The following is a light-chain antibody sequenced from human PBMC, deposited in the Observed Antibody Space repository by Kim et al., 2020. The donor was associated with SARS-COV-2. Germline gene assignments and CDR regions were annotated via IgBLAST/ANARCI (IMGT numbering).Light chain of an antibody. CDR3: QQYNSWPRT. CDR1: QYISDN. Sequence: SVSPGQGVTLSCKASQYISDNLAWYQQKLGQPPRPLIYSMSTRATGVPARFSGSGSGIDFTLTINSLQSEDFAAYYCQQYNSWPRTFGQGTKVEI. CDR2: SMS. J-gene: IGKJ1*01. V-gene: IGKV3-15*01.